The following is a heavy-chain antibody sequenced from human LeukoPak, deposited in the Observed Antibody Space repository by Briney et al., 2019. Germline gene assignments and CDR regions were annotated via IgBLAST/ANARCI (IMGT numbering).Heavy chain of an antibody. CDR3: AGSTSAYYFSDFDI. J-gene: IGHJ3*02. D-gene: IGHD3-22*01. Sequence: SETLSLTCTVSGGSISNYYWSWIWQPPGKGLEWIGYIYYSGSTNYNPSLKSRVTISVDTSKNHFSLKLSSVTAADTALYYCAGSTSAYYFSDFDIWGQGTVVTVSS. CDR1: GGSISNYY. CDR2: IYYSGST. V-gene: IGHV4-59*01.